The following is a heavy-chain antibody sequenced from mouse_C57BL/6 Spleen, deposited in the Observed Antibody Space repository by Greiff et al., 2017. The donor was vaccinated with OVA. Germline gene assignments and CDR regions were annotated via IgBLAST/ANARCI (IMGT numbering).Heavy chain of an antibody. V-gene: IGHV1-18*01. D-gene: IGHD2-1*01. CDR2: INPNNGGT. CDR3: VYGNYEGLFAY. CDR1: GYTFTDYN. J-gene: IGHJ3*01. Sequence: EVQLQQSGPELVKPGASVQIPCKASGYTFTDYNMDWVKQSHGKSLEWIGDINPNNGGTIYNQKFKGKATLTVDKSSSTAYMELRSLTSEDTAVYYCVYGNYEGLFAYWGQGTLVTVSA.